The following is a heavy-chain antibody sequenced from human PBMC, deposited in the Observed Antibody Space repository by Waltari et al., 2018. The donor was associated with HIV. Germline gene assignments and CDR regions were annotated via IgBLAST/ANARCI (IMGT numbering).Heavy chain of an antibody. J-gene: IGHJ6*02. CDR2: IYPGDSDT. V-gene: IGHV5-51*01. D-gene: IGHD2-2*01. CDR1: GYSFTSYW. Sequence: EVQLVQSGAEVKQPGESLKSSCKGSGYSFTSYWIGWVRQMPGKGLEWLGIIYPGDSDTRYSPSFQGQVTISADKSISTAYLQWSSPKASDTAMYYCARLRVGLAGYQLRPSMGYYYGMDVWGQGTTVTVSS. CDR3: ARLRVGLAGYQLRPSMGYYYGMDV.